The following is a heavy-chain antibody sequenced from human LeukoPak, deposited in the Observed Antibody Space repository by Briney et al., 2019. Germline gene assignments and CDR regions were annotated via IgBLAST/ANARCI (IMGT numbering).Heavy chain of an antibody. Sequence: AGGSLRLSCAASGFTFSSYWMNWVRQAPGKGLVWVSRIASDGNSTTYADSVKGRFSISRDNAKNTLYLQMNSLRVEDTAVYYCARGRPHGNDYWGQGTLVIVSS. V-gene: IGHV3-74*01. CDR3: ARGRPHGNDY. CDR2: IASDGNST. D-gene: IGHD4-23*01. J-gene: IGHJ4*02. CDR1: GFTFSSYW.